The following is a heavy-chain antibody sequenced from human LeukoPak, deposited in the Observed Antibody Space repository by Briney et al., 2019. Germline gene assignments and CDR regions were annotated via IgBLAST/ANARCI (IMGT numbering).Heavy chain of an antibody. CDR1: GGSISSGGYS. Sequence: KSSETLSLTCAVSGGSISSGGYSWSWIRQPPGKGLEWIGYIYYSVNTYYSPSLKSRVTISVDTSKNQFPLKLSSVTAADTAVYYCARDGGVAPHNWFDPWGQGTLVTVSS. CDR2: IYYSVNT. J-gene: IGHJ5*02. CDR3: ARDGGVAPHNWFDP. D-gene: IGHD2-8*02. V-gene: IGHV4-30-4*07.